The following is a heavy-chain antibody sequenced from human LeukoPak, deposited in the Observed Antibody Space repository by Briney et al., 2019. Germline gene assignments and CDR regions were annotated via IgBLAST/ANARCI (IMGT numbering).Heavy chain of an antibody. CDR3: AKDGVGAADY. Sequence: ECVSGISWNSGSIGYADSVKGRFTISRDNAKNSLYLQMNSLRAEDTALYYCAKDGVGAADYWGQGTLVTVSS. V-gene: IGHV3-9*01. CDR2: ISWNSGSI. D-gene: IGHD1-26*01. J-gene: IGHJ4*02.